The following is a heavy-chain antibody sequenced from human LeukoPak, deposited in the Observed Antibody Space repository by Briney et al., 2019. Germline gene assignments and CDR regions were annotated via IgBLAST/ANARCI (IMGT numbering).Heavy chain of an antibody. CDR1: GFTFSSYA. V-gene: IGHV3-23*01. CDR3: AKSEFLYYYGSGSYTY. CDR2: ISGSGGST. Sequence: GGSLRLSCAASGFTFSSYAMSWDRQAPGKGLEWVSAISGSGGSTYYADSVKGRFTISRDNSKNTLYLQMNSLRAEDTAVYYCAKSEFLYYYGSGSYTYWGQGTLVTVSS. J-gene: IGHJ4*02. D-gene: IGHD3-10*01.